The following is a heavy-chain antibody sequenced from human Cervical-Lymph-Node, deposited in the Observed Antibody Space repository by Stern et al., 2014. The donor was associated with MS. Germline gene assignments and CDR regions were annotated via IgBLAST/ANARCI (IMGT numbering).Heavy chain of an antibody. Sequence: QLQLQESGPGLVKPSETLSLTCTVSGGSISSYYWSWIRQPPGKGLEWIGYIYYSGSTNYNPSLESRVTISVDTSKNQFSLKLSSVTAADTAVYYCARSDSEVLDYWGQGTLVTVSS. CDR1: GGSISSYY. V-gene: IGHV4-59*01. D-gene: IGHD5-18*01. J-gene: IGHJ4*02. CDR3: ARSDSEVLDY. CDR2: IYYSGST.